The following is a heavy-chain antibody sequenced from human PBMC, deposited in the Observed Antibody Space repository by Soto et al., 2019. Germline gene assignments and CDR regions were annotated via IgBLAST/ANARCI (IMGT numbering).Heavy chain of an antibody. CDR3: ARGLGGIAAAGTSWDY. J-gene: IGHJ4*02. CDR2: IYYTGST. V-gene: IGHV4-39*07. Sequence: SETLSLTCTVSGGSISSTSYYWGWIRQPPGKGLEWIGSIYYTGSTYYNPSLKSRVTISVDTSKNQFSLKLSSVTAADTAVYYCARGLGGIAAAGTSWDYWGQGTLVTVSS. CDR1: GGSISSTSYY. D-gene: IGHD6-13*01.